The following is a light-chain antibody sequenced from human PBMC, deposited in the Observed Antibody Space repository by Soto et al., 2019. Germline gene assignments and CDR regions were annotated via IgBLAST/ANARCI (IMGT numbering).Light chain of an antibody. V-gene: IGLV2-14*01. CDR1: SSDVGGYNY. Sequence: QSALTQPASVSGSPGQSITISCTGTSSDVGGYNYVSWYQQHPGKAPKLMIYDVSNRPSGVSNRFSGSKSGNTASLTISGRQAEDEADYYCSSYTSISNLIYVFGTGTKLTVL. J-gene: IGLJ1*01. CDR2: DVS. CDR3: SSYTSISNLIYV.